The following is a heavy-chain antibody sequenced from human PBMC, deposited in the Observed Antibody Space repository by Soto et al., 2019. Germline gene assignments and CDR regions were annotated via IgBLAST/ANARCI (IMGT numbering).Heavy chain of an antibody. J-gene: IGHJ4*02. D-gene: IGHD1-1*01. CDR2: IKSKTDGGTT. Sequence: GGSLRLSCAASGFTFSNAWMSWVRQAPGKGLEWVGRIKSKTDGGTTDYAAPVKGRFTISRDDSKNTLYLQMNSLKTEDTAVYYCTTSDGTGTHQTWWLDNVPVDYWGQGTLVTVSS. CDR3: TTSDGTGTHQTWWLDNVPVDY. CDR1: GFTFSNAW. V-gene: IGHV3-15*01.